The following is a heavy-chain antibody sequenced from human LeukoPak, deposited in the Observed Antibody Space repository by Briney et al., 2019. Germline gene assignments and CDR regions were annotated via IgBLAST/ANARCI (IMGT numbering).Heavy chain of an antibody. Sequence: PSETLSLTCAVYGGSFSGYYWSWIRQPPGKGLEWIGEINHSGSTNYNPSLKSRVTISVDTSKNQFSLKLSSVTAADTAGYYCARRKSYSGSYHVWFDPWGQGTLVTVSS. CDR3: ARRKSYSGSYHVWFDP. V-gene: IGHV4-34*01. J-gene: IGHJ5*02. CDR2: INHSGST. D-gene: IGHD1-26*01. CDR1: GGSFSGYY.